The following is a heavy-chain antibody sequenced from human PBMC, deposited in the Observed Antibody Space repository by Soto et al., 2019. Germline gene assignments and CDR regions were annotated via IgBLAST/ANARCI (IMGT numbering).Heavy chain of an antibody. J-gene: IGHJ4*02. D-gene: IGHD3-3*01. V-gene: IGHV3-72*01. CDR3: ARFGVVTEAFDY. CDR1: GFTFSDHY. CDR2: TRNKANSYTT. Sequence: GGSLRLCCAASGFTFSDHYMDWVRQAPGKGLEWVGRTRNKANSYTTEYAASVKGRFTISRDDSKNSLYLQMNSLKTEDTAVYYCARFGVVTEAFDYWGQGTLVTVSS.